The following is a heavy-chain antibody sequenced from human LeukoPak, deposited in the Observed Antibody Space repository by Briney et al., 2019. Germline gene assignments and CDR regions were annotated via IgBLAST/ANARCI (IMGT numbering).Heavy chain of an antibody. V-gene: IGHV1-8*01. CDR1: GYTFTSYD. Sequence: ASVKVSCKASGYTFTSYDINWVRQAPGQGLEWMGWMNPNSGNTGYAQKFQGRVTMTRNTSISTAYMELSSLRSEDTAVYYCANFRGAIPDYYYYGMDVWGQGTTVTVSS. J-gene: IGHJ6*02. CDR2: MNPNSGNT. CDR3: ANFRGAIPDYYYYGMDV. D-gene: IGHD4/OR15-4a*01.